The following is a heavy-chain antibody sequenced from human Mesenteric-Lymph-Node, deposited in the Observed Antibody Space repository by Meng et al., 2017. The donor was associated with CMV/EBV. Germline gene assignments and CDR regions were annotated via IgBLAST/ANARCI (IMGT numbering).Heavy chain of an antibody. J-gene: IGHJ4*02. CDR1: GFTFSSYG. D-gene: IGHD7-27*01. CDR3: AKSPGDTLYYFHY. V-gene: IGHV3-23*01. Sequence: GESLKISCAASGFTFSSYGMHWVRQAPGKGLEWVSAISGSGGSTYYADSVKGRFTISRDNSKNTLYLQMNSLRAEDTAVYYCAKSPGDTLYYFHYWGQGTLVTVSS. CDR2: ISGSGGST.